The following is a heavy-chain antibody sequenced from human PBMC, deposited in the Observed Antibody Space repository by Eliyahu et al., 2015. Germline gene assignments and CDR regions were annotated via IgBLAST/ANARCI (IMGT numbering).Heavy chain of an antibody. V-gene: IGHV3-11*06. CDR2: ISTSSSYT. CDR3: ATFRYSSGWYPFDH. D-gene: IGHD6-19*01. J-gene: IGHJ4*02. CDR1: GFXFXDYY. Sequence: QVQLVESGGGLVKPGGSLRLSCXASGFXFXDYYMSWIRQAPGKGLDWVSYISTSSSYTAYADSVKGRFTISRDNAKNSLYLQMNSLRAEDTAVYYCATFRYSSGWYPFDHWGQGTLVTVSS.